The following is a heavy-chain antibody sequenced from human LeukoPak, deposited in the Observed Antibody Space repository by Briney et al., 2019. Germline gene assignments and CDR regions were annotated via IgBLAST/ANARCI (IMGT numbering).Heavy chain of an antibody. Sequence: PGGSLRLSCAASGFTLSTYWMSWVRQAPGKGLEWVANINRDGSEKYYVDSVRGRFTISRDNAQRSLYLQMNSLRAEDTAVYYCARGSEFDPWGQGILVTVSS. CDR1: GFTLSTYW. D-gene: IGHD3-10*01. CDR3: ARGSEFDP. CDR2: INRDGSEK. J-gene: IGHJ5*02. V-gene: IGHV3-7*02.